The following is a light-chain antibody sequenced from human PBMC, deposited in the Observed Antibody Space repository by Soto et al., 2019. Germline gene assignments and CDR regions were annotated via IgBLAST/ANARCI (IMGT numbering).Light chain of an antibody. CDR1: SSDVGSYNL. CDR2: EGS. J-gene: IGLJ2*01. Sequence: QSVLTQPASVSGSPGQSITISCTGTSSDVGSYNLVSWYQQHPGKAPKLMIYEGSKRPSGVSDRFSGSRSGNTASLTISALQAEDEADYSCCSFAGGATFVFGVGTQLTVL. CDR3: CSFAGGATFV. V-gene: IGLV2-23*03.